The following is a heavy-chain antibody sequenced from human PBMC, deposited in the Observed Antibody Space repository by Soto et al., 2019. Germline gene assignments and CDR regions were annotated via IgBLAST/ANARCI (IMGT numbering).Heavy chain of an antibody. CDR3: AKSSGWSITRQNYYYNMDV. V-gene: IGHV3-23*01. Sequence: EVQVLESGGDLVQPGGYLRLSCAASGFTFSSYAMSWVRQAPGKGLEWVSGISGPGGSTYYADSVKGRFTISRDNSKTPMYLQMNSLSAEDTAVYYCAKSSGWSITRQNYYYNMDVWGQGTTVTVSS. CDR2: ISGPGGST. J-gene: IGHJ6*02. CDR1: GFTFSSYA. D-gene: IGHD6-19*01.